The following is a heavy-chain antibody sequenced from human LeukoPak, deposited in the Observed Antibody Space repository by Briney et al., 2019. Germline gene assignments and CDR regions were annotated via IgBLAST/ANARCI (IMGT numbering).Heavy chain of an antibody. V-gene: IGHV4-30-4*01. CDR1: GGSISSGDYY. CDR3: ARERRRGYCSGGSCYSATI. D-gene: IGHD2-15*01. Sequence: SSQTLSLTCTVSGGSISSGDYYWSWIRQPPGKGLEWIGYIYYSGSTYYNPSLKSRVTISVDTSKNQFSLTLSSVTAADTAVYYCARERRRGYCSGGSCYSATIWGQGTLVTVSS. CDR2: IYYSGST. J-gene: IGHJ4*02.